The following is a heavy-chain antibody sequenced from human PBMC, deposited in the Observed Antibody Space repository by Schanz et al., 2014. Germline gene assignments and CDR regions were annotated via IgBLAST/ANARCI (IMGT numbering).Heavy chain of an antibody. V-gene: IGHV3-11*04. Sequence: QVQLVESGGGLVKPGGSLRLSCAASGFTFSDYYMTWFRQAPGKGLEWVSYISGSGTTIYYADSLKGRFTISRDNAKNTLYLQMNSLRAEDTAVYYCARPLGPNYYYYGLDVWGQGTTVTVSS. CDR3: ARPLGPNYYYYGLDV. CDR1: GFTFSDYY. J-gene: IGHJ6*02. CDR2: ISGSGTTI.